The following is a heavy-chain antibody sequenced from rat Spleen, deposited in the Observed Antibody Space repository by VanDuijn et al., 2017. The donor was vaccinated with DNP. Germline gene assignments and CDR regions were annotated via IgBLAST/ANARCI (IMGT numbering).Heavy chain of an antibody. CDR2: ISTSGSRT. D-gene: IGHD1-2*01. CDR3: ARHEDYYSSRGFDF. J-gene: IGHJ1*01. Sequence: EVQLVESGGGLVQPGRSLKLSCAASGFTFSNYYMAWVRQAPKKGLEWVATISTSGSRTYYPDSVKGRFTISRDNAKSSLYLQMNSLKSEDTATYYCARHEDYYSSRGFDFWGPGTMVTVSS. CDR1: GFTFSNYY. V-gene: IGHV5-25*01.